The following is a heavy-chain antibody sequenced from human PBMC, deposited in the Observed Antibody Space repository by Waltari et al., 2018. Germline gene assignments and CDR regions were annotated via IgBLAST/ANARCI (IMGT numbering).Heavy chain of an antibody. J-gene: IGHJ4*02. D-gene: IGHD5-18*01. CDR1: GGSISGHY. Sequence: QVQLQESGPGLLKASQTLSLSCTVSGGSISGHYWSWIRQPPGKGPEWIGNVYYSGTTNYNPSLKSRVAISVAPSTNQFSLTLRSVTAADTAVYFCARVLTAMDTIDYFDHWGQGALVTVSS. CDR2: VYYSGTT. V-gene: IGHV4-59*11. CDR3: ARVLTAMDTIDYFDH.